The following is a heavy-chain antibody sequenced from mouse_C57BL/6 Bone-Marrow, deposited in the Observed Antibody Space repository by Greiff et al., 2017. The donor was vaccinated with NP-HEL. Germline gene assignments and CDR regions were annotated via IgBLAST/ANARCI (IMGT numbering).Heavy chain of an antibody. Sequence: EVMLVESGGGLVKPGGSLKLSCAASGFTFSSYAMSWVRQTPEKRLEWVATISDGGSYTYYPDNVKGRFTISRDNAKNNLYLQMSHLKSEDTAMYYCAREGSYYYGSSYFDYWGQGTTLTVSS. J-gene: IGHJ2*01. CDR2: ISDGGSYT. CDR1: GFTFSSYA. CDR3: AREGSYYYGSSYFDY. D-gene: IGHD1-1*01. V-gene: IGHV5-4*01.